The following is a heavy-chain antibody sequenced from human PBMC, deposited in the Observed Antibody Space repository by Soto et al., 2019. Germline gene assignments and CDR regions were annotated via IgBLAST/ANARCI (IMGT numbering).Heavy chain of an antibody. CDR2: IVPMLGTP. V-gene: IGHV1-69*01. CDR1: GGTFDNFI. D-gene: IGHD1-26*01. Sequence: QVQLVQSGAEVKEPGSSVRVSCKASGGTFDNFIMNWVRQTPGQGLEWMGGIVPMLGTPTYAEKFKGRVTLSATGSTSTMYMEVTSLRSEDTAIYDCARNGTYSSSLSQYSGMDVWGQGTTVTVSS. CDR3: ARNGTYSSSLSQYSGMDV. J-gene: IGHJ6*02.